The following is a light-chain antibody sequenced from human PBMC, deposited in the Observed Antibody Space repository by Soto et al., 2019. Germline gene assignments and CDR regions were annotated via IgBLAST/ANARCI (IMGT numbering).Light chain of an antibody. CDR1: QYISSW. CDR3: QQYNSQRT. Sequence: DIQMTQSPSTLSASVGDRVTITCRASQYISSWLAWYPQKPGKAPKLLIYKASSLESGVTSRFSGSGSGTEFTLTISSLHPDDFAADYCQQYNSQRTFGQGTKVEIK. J-gene: IGKJ1*01. V-gene: IGKV1-5*03. CDR2: KAS.